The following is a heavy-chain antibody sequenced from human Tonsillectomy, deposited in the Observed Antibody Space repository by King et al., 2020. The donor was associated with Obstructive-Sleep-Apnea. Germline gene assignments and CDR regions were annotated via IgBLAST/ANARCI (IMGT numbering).Heavy chain of an antibody. D-gene: IGHD2-21*02. J-gene: IGHJ6*02. CDR3: AVEVWVFCGGDCYSQGWYYYGMDV. V-gene: IGHV3-21*01. CDR2: ISSISSYI. Sequence: QLVQSGGGLVKPGGSLRLSCAASGFTFSYYGMNWVRQAPGKGLEWVSSISSISSYIYYADSVKGRFTIARDNAKKSLYLQMNSLRAEDTAVYYCAVEVWVFCGGDCYSQGWYYYGMDVWGQGTTVTVSS. CDR1: GFTFSYYG.